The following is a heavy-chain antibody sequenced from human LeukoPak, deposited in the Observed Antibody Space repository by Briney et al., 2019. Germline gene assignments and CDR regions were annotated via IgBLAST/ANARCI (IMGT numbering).Heavy chain of an antibody. CDR1: GFTFAICA. D-gene: IGHD3-22*01. J-gene: IGHJ4*02. V-gene: IGHV3-30-3*01. CDR3: ARDLVGGWDDSSGYYYGYFDY. Sequence: AGGSLRLSCAASGFTFAICAMHWVRQAPGKGLEWVAVILYDGNNKYYADSVKGRFTISRDNSKNTLYLQMNSLRAEDTAVYYCARDLVGGWDDSSGYYYGYFDYWGQGTLVTVSS. CDR2: ILYDGNNK.